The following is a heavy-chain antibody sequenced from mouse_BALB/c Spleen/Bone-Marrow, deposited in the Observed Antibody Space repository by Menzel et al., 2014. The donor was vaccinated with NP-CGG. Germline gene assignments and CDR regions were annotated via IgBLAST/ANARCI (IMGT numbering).Heavy chain of an antibody. V-gene: IGHV4-1*02. Sequence: LVESGGSLELSCAASGFDFSRYWMSWVRQAPGKGLEWIGEINPDSSTINYTPSLKDKFIISRDNAKNTLYLQMSKVRSEDTALYYCARLNYYGNLFVWGAGTTVTVSS. CDR3: ARLNYYGNLFV. CDR2: INPDSSTI. CDR1: GFDFSRYW. J-gene: IGHJ1*01. D-gene: IGHD1-1*01.